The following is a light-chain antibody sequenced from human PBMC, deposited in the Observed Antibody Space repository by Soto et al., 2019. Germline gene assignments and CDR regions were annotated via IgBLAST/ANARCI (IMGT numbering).Light chain of an antibody. CDR3: QQYGRSLT. V-gene: IGKV3-20*01. J-gene: IGKJ4*01. Sequence: EIVLTQSPGTLSLSPGEIATLSCRASQSVTTYLAWYQQKPGQAPRLLIYGASSRATGIPDRFSGSGSGTDFTLTISRLEPEDFGLYYCQQYGRSLTFGGGTKVDIK. CDR1: QSVTTY. CDR2: GAS.